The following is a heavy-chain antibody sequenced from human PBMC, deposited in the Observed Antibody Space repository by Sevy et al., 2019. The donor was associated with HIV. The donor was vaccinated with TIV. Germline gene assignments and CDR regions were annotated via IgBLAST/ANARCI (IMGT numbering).Heavy chain of an antibody. Sequence: ASVNVSCKASGYTFTGYYMHWVRQAPGQGLEWMGWINPNSGGTNYAQKFKGRVTMTRDTSISTAYMELSRLGSDDTAVYYCARGVTVIVGVRYGMDVWGQGTTVTVSS. J-gene: IGHJ6*02. D-gene: IGHD3-22*01. CDR1: GYTFTGYY. CDR3: ARGVTVIVGVRYGMDV. V-gene: IGHV1-2*02. CDR2: INPNSGGT.